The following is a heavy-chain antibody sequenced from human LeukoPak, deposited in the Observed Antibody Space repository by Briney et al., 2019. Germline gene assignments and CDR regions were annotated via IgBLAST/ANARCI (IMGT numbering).Heavy chain of an antibody. D-gene: IGHD2-2*01. J-gene: IGHJ5*02. CDR2: IYYSGST. CDR1: GGSISSGGYY. V-gene: IGHV4-31*03. CDR3: VRQDHYCSSLTP. Sequence: SQTLSLTCTVSGGSISSGGYYWSWIRQHPGKGLEWIGYIYYSGSTYYNPSLKSRVTISLGTSNNQFSLKLSSVTAADTAVYYCVRQDHYCSSLTPWGQGTLVTVSS.